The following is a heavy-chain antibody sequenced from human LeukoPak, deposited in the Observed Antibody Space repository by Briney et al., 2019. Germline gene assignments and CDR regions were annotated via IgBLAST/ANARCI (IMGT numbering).Heavy chain of an antibody. J-gene: IGHJ6*02. Sequence: PGGSLRLSCAASGFTFSDHYMDWVRQAPGKGLEWVSYISSSSSTIYYADSVKGRFTISRDNAKNSLYLQMNSLRAEDTAVHYCARVLGYCSSTSCYGMDVWGQGTTVTVSS. CDR2: ISSSSSTI. CDR1: GFTFSDHY. CDR3: ARVLGYCSSTSCYGMDV. V-gene: IGHV3-11*04. D-gene: IGHD2-2*01.